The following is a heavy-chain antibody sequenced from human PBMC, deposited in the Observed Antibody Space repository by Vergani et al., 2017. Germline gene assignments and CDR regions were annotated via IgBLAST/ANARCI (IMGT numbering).Heavy chain of an antibody. CDR1: GGSISSSNW. D-gene: IGHD3-9*01. V-gene: IGHV4-4*02. CDR3: ARSRYFDWLLAREYYFDY. CDR2: IYHSGST. Sequence: QVQLQESGPGLVKPSETLSLTCTVSGGSISSSNWWSWVRQPPGKGLEWIGEIYHSGSTNYNPSLKSRVTISVDKSKNQFSLKLSSVTAADTAVYYCARSRYFDWLLAREYYFDYWGQGTLVTVSS. J-gene: IGHJ4*02.